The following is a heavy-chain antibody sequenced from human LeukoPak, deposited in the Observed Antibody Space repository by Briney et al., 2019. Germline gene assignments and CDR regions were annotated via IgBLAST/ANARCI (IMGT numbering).Heavy chain of an antibody. J-gene: IGHJ6*04. CDR2: ISSSGSTI. CDR1: GW. D-gene: IGHD3-10*02. V-gene: IGHV3-48*03. CDR3: AELGITMIGGV. Sequence: GGSLRLSCAGSGWMNWVRQAPGKGLEWVSYISSSGSTIYYADSVKGRFTISRDNAKNSLYLQMNSLRAEDTAVYYCAELGITMIGGVWGKGTTVTISS.